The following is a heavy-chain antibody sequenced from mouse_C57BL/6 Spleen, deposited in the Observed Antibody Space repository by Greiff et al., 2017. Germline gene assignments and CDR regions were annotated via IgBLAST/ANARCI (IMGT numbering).Heavy chain of an antibody. CDR2: INYDGSST. CDR1: GFTFSDYY. D-gene: IGHD1-1*01. V-gene: IGHV5-16*01. J-gene: IGHJ1*03. CDR3: ARERVYYYGSSYRYFDV. Sequence: EVQVVESEGGLVQPGSSMKLSCTASGFTFSDYYMAWVRQVPEKGLEWVANINYDGSSTYYLDSLKSRFIISRDNAKNILYLQMSSLKSEDTATYYCARERVYYYGSSYRYFDVWGTGTTVTVSS.